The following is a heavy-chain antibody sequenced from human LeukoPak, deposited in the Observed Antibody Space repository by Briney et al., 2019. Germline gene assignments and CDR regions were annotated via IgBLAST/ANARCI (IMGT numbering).Heavy chain of an antibody. V-gene: IGHV4-39*07. Sequence: SQTLSLTCTVSGGSISSGSYYWSWIRQPPGKGLEWIGEINHSGSTNYNPSLKSRVTISVDTSKNQFSLKLSSVTAADTAVYYCARLSFRRVFSYWGQGTLVTVSS. CDR3: ARLSFRRVFSY. CDR2: INHSGST. D-gene: IGHD6-13*01. J-gene: IGHJ4*02. CDR1: GGSISSGSYY.